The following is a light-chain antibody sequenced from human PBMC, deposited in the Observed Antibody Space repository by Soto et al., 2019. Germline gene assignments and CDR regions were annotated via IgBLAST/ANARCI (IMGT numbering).Light chain of an antibody. CDR3: SSYTSSSTPHV. Sequence: QSVLTQPASVSGSPGQSITISCTGTSSDVGGYNYVSWYQQHPVKAPKLMIYDVTNRPSGVSDRFSGSKSGNTASLTISGLQAEYEADYYCSSYTSSSTPHVFGTGTKVPVL. CDR1: SSDVGGYNY. J-gene: IGLJ1*01. CDR2: DVT. V-gene: IGLV2-14*01.